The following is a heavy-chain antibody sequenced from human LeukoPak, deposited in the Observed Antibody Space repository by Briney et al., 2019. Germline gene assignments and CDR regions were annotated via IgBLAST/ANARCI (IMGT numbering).Heavy chain of an antibody. J-gene: IGHJ3*02. V-gene: IGHV4-34*01. CDR1: GGSFSGYY. CDR3: ARRRKRWLRPGGAFDI. D-gene: IGHD5-24*01. Sequence: SETLSLTCAVYGGSFSGYYWSWIRQPPGKGLEWIGEINHSGSTNYNPSLKSRVTISVDTSKNQFSLKLSSVTAADTAVYYCARRRKRWLRPGGAFDIWGQGTMVTVSS. CDR2: INHSGST.